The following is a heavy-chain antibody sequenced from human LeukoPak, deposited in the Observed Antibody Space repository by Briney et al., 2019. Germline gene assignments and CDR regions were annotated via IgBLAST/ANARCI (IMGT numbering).Heavy chain of an antibody. V-gene: IGHV3-7*01. D-gene: IGHD3-22*01. J-gene: IGHJ4*02. CDR2: INQHGSEN. CDR1: GFTFSSYW. Sequence: GGSLRLSCAASGFTFSSYWMSWVRQVPGKGLEWVANINQHGSENYYVDSVRGRFTISRDNAENSLYLQMNSLRAEDTAIYYCASDGNYYDSSGTVDYWGQGTLVTVSS. CDR3: ASDGNYYDSSGTVDY.